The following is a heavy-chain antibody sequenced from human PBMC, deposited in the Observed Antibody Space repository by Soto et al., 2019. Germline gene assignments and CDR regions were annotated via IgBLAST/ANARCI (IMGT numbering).Heavy chain of an antibody. V-gene: IGHV1-8*01. D-gene: IGHD3-10*01. CDR2: MKPNSGNT. J-gene: IGHJ4*02. Sequence: QVQLVQSGAEVKKPGASVKVSCKASGYTFTSYDINWVRQATGQGLEWMGWMKPNSGNTVYAQKCQGRVTMTRITIIRIASMELSILRSDDKSVYYCARERIYGLDYWGQGTLVTVSS. CDR3: ARERIYGLDY. CDR1: GYTFTSYD.